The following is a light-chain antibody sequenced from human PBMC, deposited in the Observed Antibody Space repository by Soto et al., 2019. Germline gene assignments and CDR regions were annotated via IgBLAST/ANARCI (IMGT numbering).Light chain of an antibody. CDR1: SSNIGAGYD. V-gene: IGLV1-40*01. CDR2: GNS. Sequence: QSVLTQPPSVSGAPGQRVTISCTGSSSNIGAGYDVHWYQQLPGTAPKLLIYGNSNRPSGSPDRFSGSKSGTSAARAITGLQAEDEADYYCQSYDSSLSGVVFGGGTKLTVL. CDR3: QSYDSSLSGVV. J-gene: IGLJ2*01.